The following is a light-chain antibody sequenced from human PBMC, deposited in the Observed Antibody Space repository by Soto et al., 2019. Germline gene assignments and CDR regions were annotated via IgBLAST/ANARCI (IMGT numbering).Light chain of an antibody. J-gene: IGKJ2*01. CDR1: QSVSSN. CDR3: QQY. CDR2: GAS. Sequence: EIVMTQSPATLSVSPGERATLSCRASQSVSSNLAWYQQKPGQAPRLLIYGASTRATGIPARFSGSGSGTEFTLTISRLQSEDFAVYYCQQYIGQGTKLEIK. V-gene: IGKV3-15*01.